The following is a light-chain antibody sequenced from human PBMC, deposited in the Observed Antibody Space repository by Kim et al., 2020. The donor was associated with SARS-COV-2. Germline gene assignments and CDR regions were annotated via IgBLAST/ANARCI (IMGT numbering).Light chain of an antibody. CDR1: RSEVGGYDY. Sequence: GHSITLSCTGTRSEVGGYDYVSWYQQHPGKAPKLIISDVNKRPSGVSYRFSVSKSGNTASLTISGLQAEDDADYYCSSYTSSSTYVFGSGTKVTVL. J-gene: IGLJ1*01. V-gene: IGLV2-14*03. CDR2: DVN. CDR3: SSYTSSSTYV.